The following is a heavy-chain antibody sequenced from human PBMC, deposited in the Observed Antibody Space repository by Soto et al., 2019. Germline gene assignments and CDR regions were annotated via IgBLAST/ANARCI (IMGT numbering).Heavy chain of an antibody. CDR3: VRDHVYD. D-gene: IGHD2-8*01. Sequence: ASVKVSCKVSGYSFTTYSIHWVRQAPGQGLEWMGTIRTFNGDTEYSQKLQGRFTITSGTSARTVYMELSSLRPEDTGLYYCVRDHVYDWGQGTLVTVSS. CDR2: IRTFNGDT. V-gene: IGHV1-3*04. CDR1: GYSFTTYS. J-gene: IGHJ4*02.